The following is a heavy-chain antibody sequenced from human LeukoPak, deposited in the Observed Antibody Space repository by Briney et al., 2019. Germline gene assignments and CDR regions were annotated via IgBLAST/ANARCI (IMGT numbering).Heavy chain of an antibody. CDR2: ISYDRTTK. J-gene: IGHJ4*02. D-gene: IGHD3/OR15-3a*01. CDR3: ARGGDFWTGYYVV. Sequence: GGSLTLTCTASGFTIRTLAMSSGRRAPARGMIWGAAISYDRTTKYYAPSVKGRFTISRDNSKNTLYLQINSLSAEDTGVYYCARGGDFWTGYYVVWGQGTLVTVSS. V-gene: IGHV3-30-3*01. CDR1: GFTIRTLA.